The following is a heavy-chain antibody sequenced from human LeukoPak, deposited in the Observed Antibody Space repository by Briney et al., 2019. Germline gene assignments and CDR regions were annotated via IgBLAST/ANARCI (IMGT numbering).Heavy chain of an antibody. D-gene: IGHD3-3*01. CDR3: ARDRRSDFWSGYSFDY. Sequence: SVKVSCKASGGTFSSYAISWVRQAPGQGLEWMGGIIPIFGTANYAQKFQGRVTITTDESTSTAYMELSSLRSEDTAVYYCARDRRSDFWSGYSFDYWGQGTLVTVSS. CDR1: GGTFSSYA. J-gene: IGHJ4*02. V-gene: IGHV1-69*05. CDR2: IIPIFGTA.